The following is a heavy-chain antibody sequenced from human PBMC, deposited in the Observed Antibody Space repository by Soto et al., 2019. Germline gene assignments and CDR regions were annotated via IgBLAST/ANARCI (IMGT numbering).Heavy chain of an antibody. Sequence: EEQLVESGGGLVQPGGSLRLSCAASGFTFSSHWVYWIRQAPGKGLVWVSRSNSDGSSTSYADSVKGRFTISRDNAKNTVYLQMNSLRADDTAVYYCATGEPLGPLSQWGRGTLVTVSS. J-gene: IGHJ4*02. CDR2: SNSDGSST. CDR1: GFTFSSHW. CDR3: ATGEPLGPLSQ. D-gene: IGHD1-26*01. V-gene: IGHV3-74*01.